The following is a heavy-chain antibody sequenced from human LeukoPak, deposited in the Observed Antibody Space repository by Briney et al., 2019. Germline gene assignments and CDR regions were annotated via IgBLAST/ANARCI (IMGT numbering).Heavy chain of an antibody. Sequence: SQTLSLTCTVSGGSISSGDYYWSWIRQPPGKGLEWIGYIYYSGSTYYNPSLKSRVTISVDTSKNQFSLKLSSVTAADTAVYYCHRDLADEYYFDYWGQGTLVTVSS. CDR2: IYYSGST. CDR1: GGSISSGDYY. CDR3: HRDLADEYYFDY. J-gene: IGHJ4*02. V-gene: IGHV4-30-4*08.